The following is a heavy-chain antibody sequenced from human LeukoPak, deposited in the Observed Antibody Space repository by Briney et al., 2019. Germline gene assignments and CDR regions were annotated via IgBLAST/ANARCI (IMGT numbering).Heavy chain of an antibody. D-gene: IGHD2-15*01. J-gene: IGHJ4*02. V-gene: IGHV3-7*01. CDR1: GFTFRNYW. CDR3: ARDGGLHTNFDY. CDR2: TKPDGTAE. Sequence: PGGSLRLSCAASGFTFRNYWMGWVRQAPGKGLEWVANTKPDGTAEYYADSVRGRFTTSRDNANNFLYLQMNSLRGEDTAVYYCARDGGLHTNFDYWGQGTLVTVSP.